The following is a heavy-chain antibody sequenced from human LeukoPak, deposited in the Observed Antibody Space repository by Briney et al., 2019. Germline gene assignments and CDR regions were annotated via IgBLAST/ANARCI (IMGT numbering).Heavy chain of an antibody. V-gene: IGHV1-2*02. CDR3: ARGSRPALSKITISPDAFDI. CDR2: INPNSGGT. D-gene: IGHD3-3*01. Sequence: ASVKVSCKASGYTFTGYYMHWVRQAPGQGLEWMGWINPNSGGTNYAQKFQGRVTMTRDTSISTAYMELSSLRSEDTAVYYCARGSRPALSKITISPDAFDIWGQGTMVTVSS. CDR1: GYTFTGYY. J-gene: IGHJ3*02.